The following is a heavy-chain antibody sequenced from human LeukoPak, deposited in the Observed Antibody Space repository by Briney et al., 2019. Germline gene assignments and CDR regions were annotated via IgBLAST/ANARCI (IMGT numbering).Heavy chain of an antibody. CDR1: GGSISSGGYY. J-gene: IGHJ5*02. CDR2: IYYSGST. CDR3: ARVVRAITIFGVATQFDP. V-gene: IGHV4-31*03. D-gene: IGHD3-3*01. Sequence: PSQTLSLTCTVSGGSISSGGYYWSWIRQHPGKGLEWIGYIYYSGSTYYNPSLKSRVTISVDTSKNQFSLKLSSVTAADTAVYNCARVVRAITIFGVATQFDPRGQGTLVTVSS.